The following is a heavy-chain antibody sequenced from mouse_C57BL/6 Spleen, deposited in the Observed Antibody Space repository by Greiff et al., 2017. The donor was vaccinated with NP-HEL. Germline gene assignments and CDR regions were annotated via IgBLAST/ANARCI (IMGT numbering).Heavy chain of an antibody. CDR3: IGGTTVVATPFAY. CDR2: IRVKSDNYAT. V-gene: IGHV6-3*01. J-gene: IGHJ3*01. D-gene: IGHD1-1*01. Sequence: EVKLMESGGGLVQPGGSLKLSCVASGFTFSNYWMNWVRQSPEKGLEWVAQIRVKSDNYATHYAESVKGRFTISRDDSKSSVYLQMNNLRAEDTGIYYCIGGTTVVATPFAYWGQGTLVTVSA. CDR1: GFTFSNYW.